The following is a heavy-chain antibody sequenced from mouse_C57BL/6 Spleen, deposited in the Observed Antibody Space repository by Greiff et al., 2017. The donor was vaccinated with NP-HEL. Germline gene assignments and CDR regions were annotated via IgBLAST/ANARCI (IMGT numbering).Heavy chain of an antibody. CDR2: IYPSDSET. Sequence: QVQLQQPGAELVRPGSSVKLSCKASGYTFTSYWMDWVKQRPGQGLEWIGNIYPSDSETHYNQKFKDKATLTVDKSSSTAYMQLSSLTSEESAVYYCARLAGSSPHFDYWGQGTTLTVSS. D-gene: IGHD1-1*01. V-gene: IGHV1-61*01. CDR3: ARLAGSSPHFDY. J-gene: IGHJ2*01. CDR1: GYTFTSYW.